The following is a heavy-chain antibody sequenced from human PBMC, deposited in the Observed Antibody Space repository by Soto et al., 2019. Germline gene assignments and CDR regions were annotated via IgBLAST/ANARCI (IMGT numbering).Heavy chain of an antibody. J-gene: IGHJ6*02. CDR1: GGTFSSYA. CDR3: ARSQGSSTSLEIYYYYYYGMDV. CDR2: IIPIVGSA. D-gene: IGHD2-2*01. Sequence: QVQLVQSGAAVKKPGSSVTVSCKASGGTFSSYAISWVRQAPGQGLEWMGGIIPIVGSANYAQKFQGRVTITADESTSTAYMELSSLRSEDTAVYYCARSQGSSTSLEIYYYYYYGMDVWGQGTTVTVSS. V-gene: IGHV1-69*01.